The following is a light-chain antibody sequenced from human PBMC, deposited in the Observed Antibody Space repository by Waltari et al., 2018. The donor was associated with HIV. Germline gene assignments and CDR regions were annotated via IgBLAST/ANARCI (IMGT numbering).Light chain of an antibody. V-gene: IGLV2-8*01. CDR3: TSYAGSDNLML. Sequence: QSALTQPPTASGSPGQSVTISCSGTSNDVGPYDYVSWYQQHPDKAPRLIIYEVYKRPPGVPDRFSGSKSGNTASLTVSGLQAEDEADYYCTSYAGSDNLMLFGGGTKVTVL. CDR2: EVY. CDR1: SNDVGPYDY. J-gene: IGLJ2*01.